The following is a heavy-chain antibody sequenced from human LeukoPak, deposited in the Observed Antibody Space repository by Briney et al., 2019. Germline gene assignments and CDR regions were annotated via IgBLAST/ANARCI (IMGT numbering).Heavy chain of an antibody. CDR1: GYTFTSYG. J-gene: IGHJ4*02. Sequence: ASVKVSCKASGYTFTSYGISWVRQAPGQGLEWMGWISAYNGNTNYAQKLQGRVTMTTDTSTSTAYMELRSLRSDDTAVYYCASLDLKYCSSTSCYNQAFDYWGQGTLVTVSS. CDR2: ISAYNGNT. D-gene: IGHD2-2*02. CDR3: ASLDLKYCSSTSCYNQAFDY. V-gene: IGHV1-18*01.